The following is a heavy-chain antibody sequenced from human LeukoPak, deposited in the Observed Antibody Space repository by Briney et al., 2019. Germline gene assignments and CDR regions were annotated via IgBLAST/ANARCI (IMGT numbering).Heavy chain of an antibody. D-gene: IGHD1-26*01. V-gene: IGHV3-53*01. CDR2: ILDTGIT. Sequence: GGSLRLSCAVSGFSVSDTFMTWVRQAPGKGLQWVSVILDTGITTYADSVKGRFSISRDNSKNTVYLQMNSLSVDDTAVYYRVRDKGVGLTERFDSWGPGTLVTVSS. CDR1: GFSVSDTF. J-gene: IGHJ4*02. CDR3: VRDKGVGLTERFDS.